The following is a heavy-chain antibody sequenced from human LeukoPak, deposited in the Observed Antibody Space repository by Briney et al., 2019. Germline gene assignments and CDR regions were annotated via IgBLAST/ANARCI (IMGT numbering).Heavy chain of an antibody. CDR3: ARDTYYYDSSGYPTGDY. CDR2: IKQDGSEK. Sequence: GGSLRLSCAASGFTFSSYWMSWVRQAPGKGLEWVANIKQDGSEKYYVVSVKGRFTISRDNAKNSLYLQMNSLRAEDTAVYYCARDTYYYDSSGYPTGDYWGQGTLVTVSS. V-gene: IGHV3-7*01. CDR1: GFTFSSYW. J-gene: IGHJ4*02. D-gene: IGHD3-22*01.